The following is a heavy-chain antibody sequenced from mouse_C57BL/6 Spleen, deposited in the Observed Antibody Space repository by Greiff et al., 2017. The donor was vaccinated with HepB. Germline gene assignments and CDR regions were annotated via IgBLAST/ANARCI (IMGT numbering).Heavy chain of an antibody. J-gene: IGHJ1*03. V-gene: IGHV5-17*01. CDR1: GFTFSDYG. CDR2: ISSGSSTI. Sequence: EVQLVESGGGLVKPGGSLKLSCAASGFTFSDYGMHWVRQAPEKELEWVAYISSGSSTIYYADTVKGRFTISRDNAKNTLFLQMTSLRSEDTAMYYCARGDGFDVWGTGTTVTVSS. CDR3: ARGDGFDV. D-gene: IGHD3-3*01.